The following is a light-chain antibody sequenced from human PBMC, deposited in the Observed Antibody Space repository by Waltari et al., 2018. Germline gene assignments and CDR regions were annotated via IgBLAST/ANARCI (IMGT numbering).Light chain of an antibody. CDR3: QQYYTTPMYT. V-gene: IGKV4-1*01. CDR1: QRVLYSSNNKNY. J-gene: IGKJ2*01. Sequence: DIVMTQSPDSLAVSLGARATINCKSSQRVLYSSNNKNYLAWYQQKPGQPPKLIIYWASTRESGVPDRFSGSGSGTDFTLTISSLQAEDVAVYYCQQYYTTPMYTFGQGTKLEIK. CDR2: WAS.